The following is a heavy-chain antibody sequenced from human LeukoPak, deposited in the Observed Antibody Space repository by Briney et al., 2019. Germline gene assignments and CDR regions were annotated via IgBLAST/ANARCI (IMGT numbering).Heavy chain of an antibody. CDR2: MNPNSGNT. Sequence: ASVKVSCKASGYTFTSYDINWVRQATGQGLEWMGWMNPNSGNTGYAQKFQGRVTMTTDTSTSTAYMELRSLRFDDTAVFYCVRDLGVDTSMIFFDFWGQGTLVTVSS. CDR3: VRDLGVDTSMIFFDF. CDR1: GYTFTSYD. D-gene: IGHD3/OR15-3a*01. V-gene: IGHV1-8*01. J-gene: IGHJ4*02.